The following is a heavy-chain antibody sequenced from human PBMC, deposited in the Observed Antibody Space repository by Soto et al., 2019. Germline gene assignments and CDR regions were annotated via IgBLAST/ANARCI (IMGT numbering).Heavy chain of an antibody. Sequence: PGGSLRLSCAASGFTFSTCAMSWVRQVPGKGLEWVSTISDAAGSAYYVDSVKGRFTISRDNSKKTLHLQMNSLRAEDSAVYYCARPYGGKIGDAPDLWGQGTMVTASS. D-gene: IGHD4-17*01. V-gene: IGHV3-23*01. CDR1: GFTFSTCA. CDR2: ISDAAGSA. J-gene: IGHJ3*01. CDR3: ARPYGGKIGDAPDL.